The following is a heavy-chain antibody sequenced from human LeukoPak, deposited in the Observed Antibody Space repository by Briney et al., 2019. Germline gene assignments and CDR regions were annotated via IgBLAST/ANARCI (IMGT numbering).Heavy chain of an antibody. D-gene: IGHD3-22*01. Sequence: GESLKIFCKGSGYSFTSYWIGWVRQMPGKGLEWMGIIYPGDSDTRYSPSFQGQVTISADKSISTASLQWSSLQASDTAMYYCARRDYFDSSGSATTFDLWGQGTMVTVSS. J-gene: IGHJ3*01. V-gene: IGHV5-51*01. CDR1: GYSFTSYW. CDR3: ARRDYFDSSGSATTFDL. CDR2: IYPGDSDT.